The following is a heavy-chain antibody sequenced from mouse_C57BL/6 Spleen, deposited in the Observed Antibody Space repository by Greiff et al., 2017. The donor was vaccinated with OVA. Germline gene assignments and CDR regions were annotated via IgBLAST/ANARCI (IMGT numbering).Heavy chain of an antibody. V-gene: IGHV1-69*01. CDR3: ARGLGRTDY. J-gene: IGHJ2*01. CDR2: IDPSDSYT. CDR1: GYTFTSYW. D-gene: IGHD4-1*01. Sequence: VQLQQPGAELVMPGASVKLSCKASGYTFTSYWMHWVKQRPGQGLEWIGEIDPSDSYTNYNQKFKGKSTLTVDKSSSTAYMQLSSLTSEDSAVYDCARGLGRTDYWGQGTTLTVSS.